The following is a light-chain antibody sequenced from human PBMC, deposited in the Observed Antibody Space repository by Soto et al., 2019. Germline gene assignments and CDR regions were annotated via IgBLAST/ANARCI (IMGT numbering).Light chain of an antibody. CDR1: QTVSSS. V-gene: IGKV3-11*01. J-gene: IGKJ5*01. Sequence: EIVLTQSPATLSLSPGERATLSCRASQTVSSSLAWYQQKPGQAPRLLIYEASNRATGIPARFSGSGSGTDFTLTISSLEPEDFAVYYCQKRSNWPPITFGQGTRLEIK. CDR2: EAS. CDR3: QKRSNWPPIT.